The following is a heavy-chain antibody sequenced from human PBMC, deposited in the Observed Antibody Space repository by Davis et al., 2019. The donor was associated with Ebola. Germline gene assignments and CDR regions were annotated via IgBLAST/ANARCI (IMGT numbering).Heavy chain of an antibody. CDR3: AATGVEYLDY. J-gene: IGHJ4*02. CDR2: ISSSSSYI. V-gene: IGHV3-21*01. D-gene: IGHD7-27*01. CDR1: GFSFSIYS. Sequence: GESLKISCGVSGFSFSIYSMSWVRQAPGKGLEWISSISSSSSYIDYAHSVKGRFTISRDNAKNSLYLQMNSLRAEDTAVYYCAATGVEYLDYWGQGTLVTVSS.